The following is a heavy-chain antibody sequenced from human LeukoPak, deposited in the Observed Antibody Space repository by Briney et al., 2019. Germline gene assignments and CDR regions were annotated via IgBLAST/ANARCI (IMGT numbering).Heavy chain of an antibody. V-gene: IGHV3-23*01. CDR1: GFTFSNYG. D-gene: IGHD3-10*01. Sequence: GGTLRLSCAASGFTFSNYGMSWVRQSPGKGVEGVSRVSGSGGRTYYADSVKGRFTISRDNSKNTLSLQMNNVRADDTAVHYCAKSYASGSFYDYWGQVTLVTVSS. J-gene: IGHJ4*02. CDR2: VSGSGGRT. CDR3: AKSYASGSFYDY.